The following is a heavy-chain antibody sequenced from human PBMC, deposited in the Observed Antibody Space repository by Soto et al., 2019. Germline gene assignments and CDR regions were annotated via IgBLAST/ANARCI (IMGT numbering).Heavy chain of an antibody. D-gene: IGHD6-19*01. J-gene: IGHJ4*02. CDR2: ISGSGGTT. Sequence: GGSLRLSCAASGFTFSTYAMSWVRQAPGKGLEWVSGISGSGGTTYYADSVKGRFTISRDNSKNTLYLQMNSLRAEDTAVYYCAKDGIAVAYYFDYGGQGTLVTVSS. V-gene: IGHV3-23*01. CDR3: AKDGIAVAYYFDY. CDR1: GFTFSTYA.